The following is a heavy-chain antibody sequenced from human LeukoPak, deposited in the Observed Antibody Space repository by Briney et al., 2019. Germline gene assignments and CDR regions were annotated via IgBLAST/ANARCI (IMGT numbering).Heavy chain of an antibody. V-gene: IGHV3-21*01. CDR3: ATGYSYGYGSGPDY. Sequence: GGSLRLSCAASGFTFSSYSMNWVRQAPGKGLEWVSSISSSSYIYYADSVKGRFTISRDNAKNSLYLQMNSLRAEDTAVYYCATGYSYGYGSGPDYWGQGTLVTVSS. D-gene: IGHD5-18*01. J-gene: IGHJ4*02. CDR1: GFTFSSYS. CDR2: ISSSSYI.